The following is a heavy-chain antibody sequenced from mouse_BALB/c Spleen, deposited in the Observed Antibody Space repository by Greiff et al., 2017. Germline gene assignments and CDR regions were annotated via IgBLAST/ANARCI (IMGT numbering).Heavy chain of an antibody. CDR2: IDPANGNT. CDR1: GFNIKDTY. Sequence: EVQLQQSGAELVKPGASVKLSCTASGFNIKDTYMHWVKQRPEQGLEWIGRIDPANGNTKYDPKFQGKATITADTSSNTACLQLSSLTSEDTAVYYCGAGSSHAMDYWGQGTSVTVSS. V-gene: IGHV14-3*02. D-gene: IGHD1-1*01. CDR3: GAGSSHAMDY. J-gene: IGHJ4*01.